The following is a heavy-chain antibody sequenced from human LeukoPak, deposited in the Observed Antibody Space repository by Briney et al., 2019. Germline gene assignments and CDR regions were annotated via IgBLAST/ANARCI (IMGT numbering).Heavy chain of an antibody. CDR3: ARDSFETDIDY. Sequence: GGSLRLSXAASGFIFSSYWMSWVRQAPGKGLEWVANIKEDGSEQYYVGSLKGRFTISRDNAKNSLYLQMNSLRAEDTAVYYCARDSFETDIDYWGQGTLVTVSS. V-gene: IGHV3-7*01. J-gene: IGHJ4*02. D-gene: IGHD1-14*01. CDR1: GFIFSSYW. CDR2: IKEDGSEQ.